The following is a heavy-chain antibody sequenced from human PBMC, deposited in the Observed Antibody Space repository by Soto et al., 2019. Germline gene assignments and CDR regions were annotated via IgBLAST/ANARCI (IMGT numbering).Heavy chain of an antibody. CDR1: GYSLSSGSH. D-gene: IGHD2-21*02. Sequence: PSETLCLTCTVSGYSLSSGSHWAWIRQPPGKGPEWLASIYHGGTTFYTPSLTCRITISLETSHHQFSLKLSAVTPPDTAVYYCARGHVVVVAASTFGNWGQGTLVRVSS. CDR2: IYHGGTT. J-gene: IGHJ4*02. CDR3: ARGHVVVVAASTFGN. V-gene: IGHV4-38-2*02.